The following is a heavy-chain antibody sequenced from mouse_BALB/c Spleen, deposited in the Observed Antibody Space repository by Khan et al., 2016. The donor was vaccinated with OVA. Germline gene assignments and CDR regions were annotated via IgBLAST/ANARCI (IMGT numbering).Heavy chain of an antibody. Sequence: VQLQQSGPELVKPGASVKISCKASGYSFTDYFVNWVKQSHGKSLEWIGRINPYNGYTFYNQKFKGKATLTVDKSSSTAHMELLSLTSEDSAVYYCGRDGAYYRSSWFAYWGQGTLVTVSA. CDR3: GRDGAYYRSSWFAY. V-gene: IGHV1-37*01. CDR2: INPYNGYT. CDR1: GYSFTDYF. D-gene: IGHD2-14*01. J-gene: IGHJ3*01.